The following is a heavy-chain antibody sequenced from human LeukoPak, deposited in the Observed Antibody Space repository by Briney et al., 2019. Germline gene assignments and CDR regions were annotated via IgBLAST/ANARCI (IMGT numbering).Heavy chain of an antibody. Sequence: ASVKVSCKASGYTFTSYGISWVRQAPGQGPEWMGWINGYNGNTNYAREFQGRVIMTTDTSTTTAYMELRSLRSDDTAVYYCTRGNGDTVSTSLNWFDPWGQGTLVTVSS. J-gene: IGHJ5*02. D-gene: IGHD5/OR15-5a*01. CDR3: TRGNGDTVSTSLNWFDP. CDR1: GYTFTSYG. V-gene: IGHV1-18*01. CDR2: INGYNGNT.